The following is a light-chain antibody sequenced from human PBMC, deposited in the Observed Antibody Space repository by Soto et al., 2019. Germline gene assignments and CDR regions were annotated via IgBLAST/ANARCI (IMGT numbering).Light chain of an antibody. J-gene: IGLJ3*02. CDR3: SSYAGSNNFV. CDR1: SSDVGAYNY. CDR2: EVS. V-gene: IGLV2-8*01. Sequence: QSALTQPPSASGSPGQSVTISCTGTSSDVGAYNYVSWYQQHPGKAPKLMIYEVSKRPSGVPDRFSGSKSGNTASLTVSGLQAEDDAGYYCSSYAGSNNFVFGGGTKLTVL.